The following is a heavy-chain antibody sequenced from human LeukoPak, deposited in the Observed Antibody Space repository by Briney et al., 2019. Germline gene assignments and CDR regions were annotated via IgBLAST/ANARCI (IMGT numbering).Heavy chain of an antibody. CDR1: GASVRGYY. D-gene: IGHD3-22*01. Sequence: PSETLSLTCTVSGASVRGYYWSWIRQPPGKGLEWIGEINHSGSTNYNPSLKSRVTISVDTSKNQFSLKLSSVTAADTAVYYCARGRPVHYYDSSGYYLAFPDRWGFDYWGQGTLVTVSS. J-gene: IGHJ4*02. CDR2: INHSGST. V-gene: IGHV4-34*01. CDR3: ARGRPVHYYDSSGYYLAFPDRWGFDY.